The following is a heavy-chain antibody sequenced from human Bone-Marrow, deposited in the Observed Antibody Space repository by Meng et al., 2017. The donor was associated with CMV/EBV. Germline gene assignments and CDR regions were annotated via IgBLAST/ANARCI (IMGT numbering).Heavy chain of an antibody. J-gene: IGHJ5*02. CDR3: TRLHKFDP. CDR1: GFTFSGSA. Sequence: GESLKISCAASGFTFSGSAMHWVRQASGKGLEWFGRIRSKANSYATAYAASVKGRFTISRDDSKNTAYLQMNSLKTEDTAVYYCTRLHKFDPWGQGTLVTVSS. V-gene: IGHV3-73*01. CDR2: IRSKANSYAT.